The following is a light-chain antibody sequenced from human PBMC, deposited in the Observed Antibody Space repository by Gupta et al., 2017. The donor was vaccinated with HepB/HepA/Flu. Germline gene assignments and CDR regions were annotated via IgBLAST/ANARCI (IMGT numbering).Light chain of an antibody. V-gene: IGLV10-54*04. CDR3: AGGDNSLTARV. CDR1: SNNVGNQG. Sequence: QAGLTQPPSVSAGLGTTATRTCPGNSNNVGNQGAAWLQQHQGHPPKLLSYNNNNRPPGISERFSASSSGNAASLTITGLQPEDAADYYCAGGDNSLTARVFGGGTKLTVL. CDR2: NNN. J-gene: IGLJ3*02.